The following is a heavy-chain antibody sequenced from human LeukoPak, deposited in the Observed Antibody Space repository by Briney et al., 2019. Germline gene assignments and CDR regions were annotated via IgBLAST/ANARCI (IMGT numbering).Heavy chain of an antibody. CDR2: ISYDGSNK. D-gene: IGHD6-13*01. CDR1: GFTFSSYG. V-gene: IGHV3-30*18. Sequence: GGSLRLSCAASGFTFSSYGMHWVRQAPGKGLEWVAVISYDGSNKYYADSVKGRFTISRDNSKNTLYLQMNNLRAEDTAVYYCAKHGSSERGYNWFDPWGQGTLVTVSS. CDR3: AKHGSSERGYNWFDP. J-gene: IGHJ5*02.